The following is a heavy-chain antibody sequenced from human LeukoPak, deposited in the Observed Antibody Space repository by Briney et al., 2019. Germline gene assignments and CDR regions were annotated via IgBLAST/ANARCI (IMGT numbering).Heavy chain of an antibody. V-gene: IGHV1-69*13. CDR3: ARLSNYYDSSGQNSDAFDI. J-gene: IGHJ3*02. Sequence: ASVKVSCKASGGTFSSYAISWVRQAPGQGLEWMGGIIPIFGTANYAQKFQGRVTITADESTSTAYMELSSLRSEDTAVCYCARLSNYYDSSGQNSDAFDIWGQGTMVTVSS. CDR2: IIPIFGTA. D-gene: IGHD3-22*01. CDR1: GGTFSSYA.